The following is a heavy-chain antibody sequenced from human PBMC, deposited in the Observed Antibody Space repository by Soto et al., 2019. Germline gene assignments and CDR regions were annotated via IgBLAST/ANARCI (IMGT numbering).Heavy chain of an antibody. CDR3: ARSFTMIYYGMDV. Sequence: QVQLVESGGGVVQPGRSLRLSCAASGFTFSSYAMHWVRQAPGKGLEWVAVISYDGSNKYYADSVKGRFTISRDNSKNTLYLQMNSLRAEDTAVYYCARSFTMIYYGMDVWGQGTTVTVSS. D-gene: IGHD3-22*01. J-gene: IGHJ6*02. CDR1: GFTFSSYA. CDR2: ISYDGSNK. V-gene: IGHV3-30-3*01.